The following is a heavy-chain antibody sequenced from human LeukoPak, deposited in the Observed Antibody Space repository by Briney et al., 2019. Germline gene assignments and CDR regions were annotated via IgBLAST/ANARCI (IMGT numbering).Heavy chain of an antibody. CDR1: GFTFSDYY. CDR2: IRNSGDTM. CDR3: ARSSSGTHFDY. D-gene: IGHD2-2*01. Sequence: GGSLRLSCAASGFTFSDYYMSWIRQAPGKGLEWLSYIRNSGDTMFYADSVKGRFTISRDNAKNSLYLQMNSLRAEDTAVYYCARSSSGTHFDYWGQRTLVTVSS. V-gene: IGHV3-11*01. J-gene: IGHJ4*02.